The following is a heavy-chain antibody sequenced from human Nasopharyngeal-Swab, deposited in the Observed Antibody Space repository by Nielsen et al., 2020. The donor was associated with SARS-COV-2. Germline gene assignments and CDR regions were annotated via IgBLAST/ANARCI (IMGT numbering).Heavy chain of an antibody. D-gene: IGHD1-14*01. V-gene: IGHV1-46*01. CDR1: GYTFTSYY. CDR3: ARDLEGIHPGP. CDR2: INPSGGST. Sequence: ASVKVSCKASGYTFTSYYMHWVRQAPGQGLEWMGIINPSGGSTSYAQKFQGRVTMTRDTYTSTVYMELSSLRSEDTAVYYCARDLEGIHPGPWGQGTLVTVSS. J-gene: IGHJ5*02.